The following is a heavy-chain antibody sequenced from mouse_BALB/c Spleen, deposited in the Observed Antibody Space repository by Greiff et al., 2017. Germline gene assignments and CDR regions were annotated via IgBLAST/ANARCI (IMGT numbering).Heavy chain of an antibody. J-gene: IGHJ3*01. CDR1: GYTFTSYT. D-gene: IGHD2-14*01. V-gene: IGHV1-4*02. Sequence: VQLQQSAAELARPGASVKMSCKASGYTFTSYTMHWVKQRPGQGLEWIGYINPSSGYTEYNQKFKDKTTLTADKSSSTAYMQLSSLTSEDSAVYYCARNYRYDVPFAYWGQGTLVTVSA. CDR2: INPSSGYT. CDR3: ARNYRYDVPFAY.